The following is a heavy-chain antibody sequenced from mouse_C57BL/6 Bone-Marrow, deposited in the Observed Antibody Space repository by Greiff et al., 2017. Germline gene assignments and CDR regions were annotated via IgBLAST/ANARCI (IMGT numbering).Heavy chain of an antibody. CDR2: INPNNGGT. Sequence: EVQLQQSGPELVKPGASVKISCKASGYPFNDYYMNWVKQSHGESLEWIGDINPNNGGTRYNQKFKGKATVTVDKSSSTAYMELRSLTSEDSAVYYCEGRGTWFAYWGQGTLVTVSA. CDR3: EGRGTWFAY. J-gene: IGHJ3*01. V-gene: IGHV1-26*01. CDR1: GYPFNDYY.